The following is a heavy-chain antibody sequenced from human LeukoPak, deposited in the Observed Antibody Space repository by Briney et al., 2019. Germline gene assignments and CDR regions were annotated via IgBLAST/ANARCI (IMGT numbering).Heavy chain of an antibody. CDR2: INPSGGST. J-gene: IGHJ4*02. CDR1: GYTFTSYY. CDR3: ASEIAVAGTIDY. D-gene: IGHD6-19*01. V-gene: IGHV1-46*01. Sequence: ASVKVSCKASGYTFTSYYMHWVRQAPGQGFEWMGIINPSGGSTSYAQKFQGRVTMTRDTSTSTVYMELSSLRSEDTAVYYCASEIAVAGTIDYWGQGTLVTVSS.